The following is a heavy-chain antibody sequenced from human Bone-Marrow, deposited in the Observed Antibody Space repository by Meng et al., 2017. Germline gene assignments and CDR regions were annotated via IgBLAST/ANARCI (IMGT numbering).Heavy chain of an antibody. D-gene: IGHD3-22*01. CDR1: GFTFSSYS. CDR2: ISSSGSTI. Sequence: GESLKISCAASGFTFSSYSMNWVRQAPGKGLEWVSYISSSGSTIYYADSVKGRFTISRDNAKNSLYLQMNSLRAEDTAVYYCARDGYYDSSGYYPFDYWGQGTLVTVSS. CDR3: ARDGYYDSSGYYPFDY. V-gene: IGHV3-48*04. J-gene: IGHJ4*02.